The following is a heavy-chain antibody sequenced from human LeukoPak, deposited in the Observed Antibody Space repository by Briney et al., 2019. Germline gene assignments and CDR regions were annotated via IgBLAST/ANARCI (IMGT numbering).Heavy chain of an antibody. V-gene: IGHV3-23*01. CDR3: ARSGRFGGSYYFDY. CDR2: ISGSGDDT. CDR1: GFTFSSYA. D-gene: IGHD3-3*01. Sequence: GGSLRLSCAASGFTFSSYAMSWVRQAPGKGLEWVSTISGSGDDTYYADSVKGRFTISRDNSKNTLYLQMNSLRAEDTAVYYCARSGRFGGSYYFDYWGQGTLVTVSS. J-gene: IGHJ4*02.